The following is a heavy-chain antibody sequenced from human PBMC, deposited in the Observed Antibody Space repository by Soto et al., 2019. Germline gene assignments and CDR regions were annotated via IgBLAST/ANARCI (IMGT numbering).Heavy chain of an antibody. CDR1: GFPFSSYV. D-gene: IGHD6-6*01. J-gene: IGHJ6*02. CDR3: AKDLRSSSRAFGMDV. V-gene: IGHV3-23*01. Sequence: GGSLRLSCAASGFPFSSYVMSWVRQAPGKGLEWVSAISGSGGSTYYADSVKGRFTVSRDNSKNTLYLQMNSLRAEDTAVYYCAKDLRSSSRAFGMDVWGPGTTVTVSS. CDR2: ISGSGGST.